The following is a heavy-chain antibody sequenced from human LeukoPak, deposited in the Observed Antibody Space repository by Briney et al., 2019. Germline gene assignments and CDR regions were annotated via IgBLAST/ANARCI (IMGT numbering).Heavy chain of an antibody. V-gene: IGHV4-31*03. CDR3: ARVKGTGTTLRSRYFDL. CDR1: GGSISSGGYY. Sequence: SQTLSLTCTVSGGSISSGGYYWSWIRQHPGKGLEWIGYIYYSGSTYYNPSLKSRVTISVDTSKNQFSLKLSSVTAADTAVYYCARVKGTGTTLRSRYFDLWGPGTLVTVSS. J-gene: IGHJ2*01. CDR2: IYYSGST. D-gene: IGHD1-7*01.